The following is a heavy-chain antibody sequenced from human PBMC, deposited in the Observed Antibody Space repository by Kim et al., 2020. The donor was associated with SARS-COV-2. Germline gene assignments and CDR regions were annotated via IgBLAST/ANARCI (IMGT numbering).Heavy chain of an antibody. CDR3: TTSYDSREIFDY. J-gene: IGHJ4*02. Sequence: GGSLRLSCEASGFTFSNAWMSWVRQAPGKGLEWVGRIKSKTDGGTTDYAAPVKGRFTISRDDSKNTLYLQMNSLKTEDTAVYYCTTSYDSREIFDYWGQGTLVTVSS. V-gene: IGHV3-15*01. CDR2: IKSKTDGGTT. D-gene: IGHD3-22*01. CDR1: GFTFSNAW.